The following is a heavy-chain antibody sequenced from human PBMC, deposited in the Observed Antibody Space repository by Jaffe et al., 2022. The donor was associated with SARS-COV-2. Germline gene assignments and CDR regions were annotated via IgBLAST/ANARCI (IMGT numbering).Heavy chain of an antibody. V-gene: IGHV3-49*03. CDR3: TRDRSPRAYSYGCDY. J-gene: IGHJ4*02. CDR2: IRTKAYGGTA. Sequence: EVQLVESGGGLVQPGRSLRLSCTASGFTFGDYAMTWFRQAPGKGLEWVGFIRTKAYGGTAEYAASVKGRFTISRDDSKSIAYLQMSSLKIEDTAMYYCTRDRSPRAYSYGCDYWGQGTLVTVSS. D-gene: IGHD5-18*01. CDR1: GFTFGDYA.